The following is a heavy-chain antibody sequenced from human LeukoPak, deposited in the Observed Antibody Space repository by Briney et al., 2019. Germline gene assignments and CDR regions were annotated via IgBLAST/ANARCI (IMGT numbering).Heavy chain of an antibody. CDR1: GGTFSSYA. Sequence: ASVKVSCKASGGTFSSYAISWVRQAPGQGLEWMGGIIPIFGTANYAQKFQGRVTITADESTSTAYMELSSLRSEDTAVHYCASKQSNWNYVYDAFDIWGQGTMVTVSS. CDR3: ASKQSNWNYVYDAFDI. J-gene: IGHJ3*02. CDR2: IIPIFGTA. D-gene: IGHD1-7*01. V-gene: IGHV1-69*13.